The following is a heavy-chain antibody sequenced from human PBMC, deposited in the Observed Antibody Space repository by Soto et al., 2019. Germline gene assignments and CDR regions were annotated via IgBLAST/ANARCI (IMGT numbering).Heavy chain of an antibody. D-gene: IGHD5-12*01. Sequence: EVQLVESGGGLIKPGGSLRLSCEASGFTFSNAWMSWVRQAPGKGLEWVGRIKSKTDGGTTDYAAPVKGRFTISRDDSKMTLHLQMNSLKTEDKAIYYCTTPSCGYDSVDAFNIWGQGTSVTVSS. CDR2: IKSKTDGGTT. CDR1: GFTFSNAW. CDR3: TTPSCGYDSVDAFNI. J-gene: IGHJ3*02. V-gene: IGHV3-15*01.